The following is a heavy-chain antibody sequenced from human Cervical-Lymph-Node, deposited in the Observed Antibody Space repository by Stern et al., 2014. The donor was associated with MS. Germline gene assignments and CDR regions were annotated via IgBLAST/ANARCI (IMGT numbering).Heavy chain of an antibody. CDR1: GFNFYTYW. Sequence: EVQLEESGAEVKKPGESLRISCKGFGFNFYTYWIGWVRQMPGKGLEWMGAIYPADSDTRYSPSFQGQVTISADKSVSTAYLQWSSLKASDTAIYYCARHTAGDWYFDLWGRGTLVTVSS. J-gene: IGHJ2*01. V-gene: IGHV5-51*01. CDR3: ARHTAGDWYFDL. CDR2: IYPADSDT. D-gene: IGHD5-18*01.